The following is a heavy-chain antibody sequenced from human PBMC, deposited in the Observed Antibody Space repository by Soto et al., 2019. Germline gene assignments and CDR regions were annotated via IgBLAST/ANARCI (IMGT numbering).Heavy chain of an antibody. V-gene: IGHV3-30-3*01. Sequence: QVQLVESGGGVVQPGRSLRLSCAASGFTFSSYAMHWVRQAPGKGLEWVAVISYDGSNKYYADSVKGRFTISRDNSKSTLYLQMNSLRAEDTAMYYCARDKSPYSSGWHNRHFDYWGQGTLVTVSS. D-gene: IGHD6-19*01. CDR2: ISYDGSNK. CDR1: GFTFSSYA. J-gene: IGHJ4*02. CDR3: ARDKSPYSSGWHNRHFDY.